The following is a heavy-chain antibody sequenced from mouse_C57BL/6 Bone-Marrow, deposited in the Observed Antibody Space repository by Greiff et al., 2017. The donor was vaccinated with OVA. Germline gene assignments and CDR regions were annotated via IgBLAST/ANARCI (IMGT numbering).Heavy chain of an antibody. V-gene: IGHV2-2*01. CDR1: GFSLTSYG. Sequence: QVQLKESGPGLVQPPQSLSIPCTVSGFSLTSYGVHWVRQSPGKGLEWLGVIWSGGSTDYNAAFISRLSISKDNSKSQVFFKMNSLQADDTAIYYCARGIYYDYVGWFAYWGQGALVTVST. D-gene: IGHD2-4*01. CDR3: ARGIYYDYVGWFAY. CDR2: IWSGGST. J-gene: IGHJ3*01.